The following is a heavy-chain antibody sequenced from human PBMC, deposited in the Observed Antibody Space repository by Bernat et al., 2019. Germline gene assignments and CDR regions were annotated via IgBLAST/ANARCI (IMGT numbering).Heavy chain of an antibody. CDR2: IDAGSGKT. D-gene: IGHD5-24*01. CDR3: ARRLLEGAFDI. CDR1: GYTFTSFA. Sequence: QVQLVQSGAEVKKPGASLKVSCKASGYTFTSFAIHWVRQAPGQRPEWMGWIDAGSGKTKYSQKFQGRVTITRDTPATTAYMELSGLKSEDTAVYHCARRLLEGAFDIWGQGTMVTVSS. V-gene: IGHV1-3*01. J-gene: IGHJ3*02.